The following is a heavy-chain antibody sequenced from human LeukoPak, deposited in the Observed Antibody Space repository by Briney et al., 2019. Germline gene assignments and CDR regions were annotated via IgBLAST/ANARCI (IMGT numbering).Heavy chain of an antibody. J-gene: IGHJ4*02. V-gene: IGHV4-34*01. Sequence: PWETLSLTCAVYGGSFSSSCWSWIRQPPGKGLEWIGEINHSGSTNYNTSLKSRVTISVDTSKNQFSLKLSSVTAADTAVYYCASGRDYVDYFDYWGQGTLVTVSS. CDR2: INHSGST. CDR3: ASGRDYVDYFDY. D-gene: IGHD4-17*01. CDR1: GGSFSSSC.